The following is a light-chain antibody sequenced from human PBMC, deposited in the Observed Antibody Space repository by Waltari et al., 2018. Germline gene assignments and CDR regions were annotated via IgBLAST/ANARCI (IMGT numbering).Light chain of an antibody. CDR1: SNDVGGYNY. Sequence: QSALTQPRSVSGSPGQSVTISCTGTSNDVGGYNYVSCYQQHPDKAPKLIIYDINNRPSVVPVRFAGSESGNTASLTISGLQAEDEADYYCCSYVGSNTYWVFGGGTKLTVL. CDR3: CSYVGSNTYWV. J-gene: IGLJ3*02. CDR2: DIN. V-gene: IGLV2-11*01.